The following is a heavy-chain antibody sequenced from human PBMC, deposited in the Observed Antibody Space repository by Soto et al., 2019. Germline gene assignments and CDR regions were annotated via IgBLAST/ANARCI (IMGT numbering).Heavy chain of an antibody. V-gene: IGHV3-23*01. CDR1: GFTFSSYA. J-gene: IGHJ4*02. D-gene: IGHD2-15*01. CDR2: ISGSGGST. CDR3: AKDLVGSNADYYDY. Sequence: EVQLLESGGGLVQPGGSLRLSCAASGFTFSSYAMSWVRQAPGKGMEWVAAISGSGGSTYYADSVKGRFTISRENSKHTLYLHMNSLRAEDAAVYYCAKDLVGSNADYYDYWGQGTLVTVSS.